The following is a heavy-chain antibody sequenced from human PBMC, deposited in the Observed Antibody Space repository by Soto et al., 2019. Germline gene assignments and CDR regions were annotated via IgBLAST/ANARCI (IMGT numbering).Heavy chain of an antibody. CDR1: GFTFSNYA. CDR3: AKTSSVFDY. Sequence: EVQLLESGGGLVQPGGSLRLSCAASGFTFSNYAMSWVRQAPGKGLEWVSSICKSGGGTYYADSVKGLFTISRDNSKNPLYLQMNSLKAEDTAVYSCAKTSSVFDYWGQGALVTVSS. J-gene: IGHJ4*02. V-gene: IGHV3-23*01. CDR2: ICKSGGGT. D-gene: IGHD6-13*01.